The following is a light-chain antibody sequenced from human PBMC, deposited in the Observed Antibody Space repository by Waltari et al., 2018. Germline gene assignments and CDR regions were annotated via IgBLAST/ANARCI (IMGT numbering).Light chain of an antibody. Sequence: DIQMTQSPSPLSASVGDRVTITCQASQDISNYLNWYQQKPGKAPKLLIYDASNLETGVPSRFSGSGSGTDFTFTISSLQPEDIATYYCQQYDNLIFTFGPGTKVDIK. V-gene: IGKV1-33*01. J-gene: IGKJ3*01. CDR2: DAS. CDR3: QQYDNLIFT. CDR1: QDISNY.